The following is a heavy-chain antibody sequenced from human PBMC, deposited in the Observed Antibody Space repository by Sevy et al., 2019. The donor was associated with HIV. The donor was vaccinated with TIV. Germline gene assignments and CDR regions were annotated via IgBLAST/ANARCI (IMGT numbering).Heavy chain of an antibody. V-gene: IGHV3-15*01. CDR2: IKSKTDGGTT. D-gene: IGHD6-13*01. J-gene: IGHJ4*02. CDR1: GFTFSNAW. CDR3: TTLGGRTAAGNYYFDY. Sequence: GGSLRLSCAASGFTFSNAWMSWVRQAPGKGLEWVGRIKSKTDGGTTDYAAPVKGRFTISRDDSKHTLYLQMNSLKTEDTAVYYCTTLGGRTAAGNYYFDYWGQGTLVTVSS.